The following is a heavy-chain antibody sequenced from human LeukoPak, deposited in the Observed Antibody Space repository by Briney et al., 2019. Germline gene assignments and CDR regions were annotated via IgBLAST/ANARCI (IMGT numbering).Heavy chain of an antibody. CDR2: ISDSGGST. J-gene: IGHJ6*02. Sequence: GGSLRLSCTASGFTFRSYAMTWVRQAPGKRLEWVSAISDSGGSTYYTDSVKGRFTVSRDNSKSTLYLQMNSLRAEDTAVYYCAREPPRGLDTAHGMDVWGQGTTVTVSS. CDR1: GFTFRSYA. V-gene: IGHV3-23*01. CDR3: AREPPRGLDTAHGMDV. D-gene: IGHD5-18*01.